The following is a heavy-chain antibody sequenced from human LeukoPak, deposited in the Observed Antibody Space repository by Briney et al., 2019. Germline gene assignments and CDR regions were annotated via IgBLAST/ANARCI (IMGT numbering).Heavy chain of an antibody. CDR1: GGSISSYY. CDR3: ARFRGIAAAGTLDY. J-gene: IGHJ4*02. Sequence: PSETLSLTCTVSGGSISSYYWSWIRQPPGKGLEWIGYIYYSGSTNYNPSLKSRVTISVDTSKNQFSLKLSSVTAADTAVYYCARFRGIAAAGTLDYWGQGTLVTVSS. CDR2: IYYSGST. D-gene: IGHD6-13*01. V-gene: IGHV4-59*01.